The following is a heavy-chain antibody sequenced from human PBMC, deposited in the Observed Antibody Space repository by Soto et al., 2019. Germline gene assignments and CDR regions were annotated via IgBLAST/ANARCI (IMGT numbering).Heavy chain of an antibody. CDR3: ARGVSGADQIDY. Sequence: QVQLQESGPGLVKPSQTLSLTCTVSGGSISSGTYYWSWIRQHPGKGLEWIGYISYSGSTYYTPSLRSRVSISGDTSKNQFSLKLSSVTAADTAVYYCARGVSGADQIDYWGQGTLVTVSS. CDR2: ISYSGST. D-gene: IGHD2-2*01. J-gene: IGHJ4*02. CDR1: GGSISSGTYY. V-gene: IGHV4-31*03.